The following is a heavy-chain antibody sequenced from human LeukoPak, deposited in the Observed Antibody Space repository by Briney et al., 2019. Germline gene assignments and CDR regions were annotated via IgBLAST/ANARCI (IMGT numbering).Heavy chain of an antibody. D-gene: IGHD5-12*01. Sequence: SETLSLTCTVSGGSISSYYWGWIRQPPGKGLEWIGYIYYSGSTNYNPSLKSRVTISVDTSKNQFSLKLSSVTAADTAVYYCARGPGWLRQYYFDYWGQGTLVTVSS. J-gene: IGHJ4*02. CDR1: GGSISSYY. V-gene: IGHV4-59*01. CDR3: ARGPGWLRQYYFDY. CDR2: IYYSGST.